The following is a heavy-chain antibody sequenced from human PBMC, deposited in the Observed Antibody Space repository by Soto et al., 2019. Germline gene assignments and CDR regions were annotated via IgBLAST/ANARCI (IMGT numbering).Heavy chain of an antibody. V-gene: IGHV3-30-3*01. J-gene: IGHJ5*02. CDR3: AIDSLLSP. CDR1: GFTFSSYA. CDR2: ISYDGSNK. Sequence: QVQLVESGGGVVQPGRSLRLSCAASGFTFSSYAMHWVRQAPGKGLEWVAVISYDGSNKYYADSVKGRFTISRDNSKNTLYLQMNSLRAEDTAVYYCAIDSLLSPWGQGTLVTVSS.